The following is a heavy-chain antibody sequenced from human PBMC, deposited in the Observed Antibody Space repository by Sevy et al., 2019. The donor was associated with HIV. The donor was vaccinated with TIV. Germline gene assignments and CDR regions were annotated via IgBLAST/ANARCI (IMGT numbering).Heavy chain of an antibody. CDR3: ARATDYGDYDAFDI. CDR1: GFTFSSYG. CDR2: IWDDGSNK. V-gene: IGHV3-33*01. D-gene: IGHD4-17*01. J-gene: IGHJ3*02. Sequence: GGSLRLSCAASGFTFSSYGMHWVRQAPGKGLEWVAVIWDDGSNKYYADSVKGRFTISRDNSKNTLYLQMNSLRAEDTAVYYCARATDYGDYDAFDIWGQGTMVTVSS.